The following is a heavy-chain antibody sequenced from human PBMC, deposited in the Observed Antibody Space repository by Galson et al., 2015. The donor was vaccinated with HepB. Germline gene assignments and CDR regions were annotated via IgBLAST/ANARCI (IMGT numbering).Heavy chain of an antibody. D-gene: IGHD5-18*01. CDR2: IWYDGSTR. J-gene: IGHJ3*01. Sequence: SLRLSCAASGLTFSGYGMHWVRQAPGKGLEWVAVIWYDGSTRYYADSVKGRFTISRDNSRNTLYLQMNSLRAEDTAVYYCARRVDTAMGEPLHFWGPGTMVTVSS. CDR1: GLTFSGYG. CDR3: ARRVDTAMGEPLHF. V-gene: IGHV3-33*08.